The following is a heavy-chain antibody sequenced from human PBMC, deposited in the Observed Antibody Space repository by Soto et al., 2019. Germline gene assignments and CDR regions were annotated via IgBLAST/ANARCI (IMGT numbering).Heavy chain of an antibody. CDR1: GFTFSSYG. Sequence: PGGSLRLSCAASGFTFSSYGMHWVRHAPGKGLEWVAVISYDGSNKYYADSVKGRFTISRDNSKNTLYLQMNSLRAEDTAVYYCAKGIRLAYYYYGMDVWGQGTTVTVSS. CDR3: AKGIRLAYYYYGMDV. J-gene: IGHJ6*02. CDR2: ISYDGSNK. V-gene: IGHV3-30*18.